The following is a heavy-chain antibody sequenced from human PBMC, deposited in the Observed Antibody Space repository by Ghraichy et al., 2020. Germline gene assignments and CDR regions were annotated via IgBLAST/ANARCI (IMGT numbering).Heavy chain of an antibody. CDR2: ISGSGGSI. Sequence: GGSLRLSCAVSGLTFSYFAMAWVRQAPGKGLEWVSTISGSGGSIWYADSGKGRFIISRDNSRSTFYLQMNSLRAEDTAVYYCAKGKGSGSYVNWSFNIWGRGTPVTVSP. CDR3: AKGKGSGSYVNWSFNI. CDR1: GLTFSYFA. V-gene: IGHV3-23*01. J-gene: IGHJ2*01. D-gene: IGHD1-26*01.